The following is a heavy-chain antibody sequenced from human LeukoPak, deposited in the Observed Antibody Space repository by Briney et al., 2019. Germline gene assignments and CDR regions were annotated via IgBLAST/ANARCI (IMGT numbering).Heavy chain of an antibody. CDR2: IYPGDSDT. D-gene: IGHD2-2*01. CDR3: ARHQSCTSTSCYSFDY. J-gene: IGHJ4*02. V-gene: IGHV5-51*01. CDR1: GYSFISYW. Sequence: GESLKISCKGSGYSFISYWIGWVRQMPGKGLEWMGIIYPGDSDTRYSPSFQGQVTISADRSISTAYLQWSSLKASDTAMYFCARHQSCTSTSCYSFDYWGQGTLVTVSS.